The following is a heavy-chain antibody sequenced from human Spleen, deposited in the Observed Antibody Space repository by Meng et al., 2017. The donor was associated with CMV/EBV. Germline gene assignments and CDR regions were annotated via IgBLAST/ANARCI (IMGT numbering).Heavy chain of an antibody. D-gene: IGHD3-3*01. CDR1: GDTFRGYA. CDR2: IIAIFGTA. J-gene: IGHJ4*02. CDR3: ARSEDYDFWSGYHY. Sequence: SVKVSCKASGDTFRGYAISWVRQAPGQGLEWMGGIIAIFGTANYAQRFQGRVTITADESTKTSYMELSSLRYEDTAVYYCARSEDYDFWSGYHYWGQGTLVTVPQ. V-gene: IGHV1-69*13.